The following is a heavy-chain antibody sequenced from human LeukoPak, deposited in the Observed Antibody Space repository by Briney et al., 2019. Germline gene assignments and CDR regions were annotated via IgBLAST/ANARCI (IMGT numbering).Heavy chain of an antibody. CDR3: AKDKGVNSFFDY. V-gene: IGHV3-33*06. CDR2: IYYHGRTT. D-gene: IGHD3-3*01. CDR1: GFTFSTHG. J-gene: IGHJ4*02. Sequence: GGSLRLSCAASGFTFSTHGMHWVRQAPGKGLEWVAIIYYHGRTTYYADSVKGRFAISRDNSNNTLFLHMNSLSAEDTAVYYCAKDKGVNSFFDYWGQGTLVTVSS.